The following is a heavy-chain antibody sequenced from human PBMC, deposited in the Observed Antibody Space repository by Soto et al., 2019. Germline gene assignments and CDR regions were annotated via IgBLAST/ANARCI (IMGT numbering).Heavy chain of an antibody. D-gene: IGHD2-21*02. CDR1: GGSISSGDYY. V-gene: IGHV4-30-4*01. CDR2: IYYSGST. J-gene: IGHJ3*02. Sequence: QVQLQESGPGLVKPSQTLSLTCTVSGGSISSGDYYWSWIRQPPGKGLEWIGYIYYSGSTYYNPSLQSRVTKSVDTAKNHFSLRLSSVTSADTAVYYCARDAYCGRDCEAPDDAFDIWGQGTIVTFGS. CDR3: ARDAYCGRDCEAPDDAFDI.